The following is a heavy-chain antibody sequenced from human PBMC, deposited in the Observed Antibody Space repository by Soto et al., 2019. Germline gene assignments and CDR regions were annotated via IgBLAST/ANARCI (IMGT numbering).Heavy chain of an antibody. J-gene: IGHJ4*02. Sequence: SVKVSCNASGGTFSSYAISWVLQAPGQGLEWMGGIIPIFGTANCAQKFQGRVTITADESTSTAYMELSSLRSEDTAVYYCARDSGRRSYFDYRGQGTLVTVSS. CDR2: IIPIFGTA. V-gene: IGHV1-69*13. CDR1: GGTFSSYA. CDR3: ARDSGRRSYFDY.